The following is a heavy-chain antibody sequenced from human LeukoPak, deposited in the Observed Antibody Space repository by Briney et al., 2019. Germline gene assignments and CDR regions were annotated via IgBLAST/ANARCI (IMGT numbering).Heavy chain of an antibody. Sequence: PGGSLRLSCAASGFTFSSYSMNWVRQAPGKGLEWVSYISSSSSTIYYADSVKGRFTISRDNAKNSLYLQMNSLRAEDTAVYYCARDAPGYDILTGYYDDRYPDYWGQGTLVTVSS. D-gene: IGHD3-9*01. V-gene: IGHV3-48*01. CDR1: GFTFSSYS. CDR2: ISSSSSTI. J-gene: IGHJ4*02. CDR3: ARDAPGYDILTGYYDDRYPDY.